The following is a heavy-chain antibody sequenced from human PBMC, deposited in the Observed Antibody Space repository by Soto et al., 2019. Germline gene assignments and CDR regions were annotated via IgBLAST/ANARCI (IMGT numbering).Heavy chain of an antibody. V-gene: IGHV3-9*01. Sequence: EVQLVESGGGLVQPGRSLRLSCAASGFTFDDYAMHWVRQAPGKGLEWVSGISWNSGSIGYADSVKGRFTISRDNAKNSLYLQMSSLRAEDTALYYCAKAAYGDYDYFDYWGQGTLVTVSS. D-gene: IGHD4-17*01. CDR3: AKAAYGDYDYFDY. CDR2: ISWNSGSI. J-gene: IGHJ4*02. CDR1: GFTFDDYA.